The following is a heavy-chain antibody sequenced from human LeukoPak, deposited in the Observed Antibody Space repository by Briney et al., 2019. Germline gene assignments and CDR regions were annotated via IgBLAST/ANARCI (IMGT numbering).Heavy chain of an antibody. Sequence: GASVKVSCKASGYTLTGHYMHWARQAPGQGLEWMGRIDNNSGGTTFAHHFQGRVTLTRDTSISTGYMELSGLTSDGTAVYYCATNRVGSSFDYWGQGTLVSVSS. CDR3: ATNRVGSSFDY. V-gene: IGHV1-2*02. CDR2: IDNNSGGT. D-gene: IGHD5-24*01. J-gene: IGHJ4*02. CDR1: GYTLTGHY.